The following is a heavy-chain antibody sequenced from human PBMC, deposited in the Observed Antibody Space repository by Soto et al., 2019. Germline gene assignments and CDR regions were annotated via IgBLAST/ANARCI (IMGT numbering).Heavy chain of an antibody. CDR3: ARDLGHDYGDYSAWFAP. J-gene: IGHJ5*02. CDR2: ISYDGSNK. D-gene: IGHD4-17*01. Sequence: QVQLVESGGGVVQPGRSLRLSCAASGFTFSSYAMHWVRQAPGKGLEWVAVISYDGSNKYYADSVKGRFTISRDNSKNTLYLQMNSLRAEDTAVYYCARDLGHDYGDYSAWFAPWGQGTLVTVSS. V-gene: IGHV3-30-3*01. CDR1: GFTFSSYA.